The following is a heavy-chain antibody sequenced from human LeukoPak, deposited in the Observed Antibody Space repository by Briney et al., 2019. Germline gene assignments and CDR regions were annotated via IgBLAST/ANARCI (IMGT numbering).Heavy chain of an antibody. Sequence: PGGSLRLSCAASGFIFSSYGMHWVRQAPDKGLEWVAFTRYDGSRKYYADSVKGRFTISRDNSKNTLYLQMNSLRAEDTAVYYCAKRIQSAMAMGYWGQGTLVTVSS. CDR3: AKRIQSAMAMGY. V-gene: IGHV3-30*02. CDR1: GFIFSSYG. J-gene: IGHJ4*02. CDR2: TRYDGSRK. D-gene: IGHD5-18*01.